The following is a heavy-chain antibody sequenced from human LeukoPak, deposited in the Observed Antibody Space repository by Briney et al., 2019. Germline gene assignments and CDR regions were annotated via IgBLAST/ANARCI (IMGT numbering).Heavy chain of an antibody. J-gene: IGHJ6*02. CDR1: GFIFSSYE. Sequence: PGGSLRLSCTASGFIFSSYEINWVRQAPGKGLEWVSYIRTSGKTIYYADPVKGRFTISRGNAKNSVYLQMNSLRAEDTAVYYCARDSRDNDDDDSVETGEDPHYGMDVWGRGTAVSVSS. CDR2: IRTSGKTI. D-gene: IGHD4-17*01. CDR3: ARDSRDNDDDDSVETGEDPHYGMDV. V-gene: IGHV3-48*03.